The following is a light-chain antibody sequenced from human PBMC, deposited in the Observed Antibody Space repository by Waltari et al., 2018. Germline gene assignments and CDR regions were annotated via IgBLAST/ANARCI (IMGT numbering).Light chain of an antibody. J-gene: IGKJ5*01. Sequence: DVGLTQSPLSLPVTLGQPASISCRSSQTLVYTDGIIHLNWFHQRPGQAPRGLLYKVSNRDSGVPDRFSGSGSGTDFTLMISSVEADDVGVYFCMQATHWPVTFGQGTRLEIK. CDR2: KVS. V-gene: IGKV2-30*01. CDR3: MQATHWPVT. CDR1: QTLVYTDGIIH.